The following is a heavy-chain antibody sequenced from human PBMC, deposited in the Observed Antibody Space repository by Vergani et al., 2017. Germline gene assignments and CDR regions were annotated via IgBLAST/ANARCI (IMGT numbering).Heavy chain of an antibody. Sequence: EVQLLESGGGLVQPGGSLRLSCAASGFTFSSYAMSWVRQAPGKGLEWVSAISGSGGSTYYADSVKGRFTISRDNSKTTLYLQMNSLRAEDTAVYYCAKVFSRGPSVGATIGDFDYWGQGTLVTVSS. J-gene: IGHJ4*02. CDR1: GFTFSSYA. V-gene: IGHV3-23*01. D-gene: IGHD1-26*01. CDR3: AKVFSRGPSVGATIGDFDY. CDR2: ISGSGGST.